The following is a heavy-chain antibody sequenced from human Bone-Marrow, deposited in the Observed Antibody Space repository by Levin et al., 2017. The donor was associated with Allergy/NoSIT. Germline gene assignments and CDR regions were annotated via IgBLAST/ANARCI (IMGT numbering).Heavy chain of an antibody. D-gene: IGHD4-11*01. CDR1: GFNFGIQA. J-gene: IGHJ4*02. V-gene: IGHV3-23*01. CDR2: ITGSGRTI. Sequence: PSETLSLTCAASGFNFGIQAMAWVRQAPGKGLEWLAIITGSGRTIYYADSVTGRFTVSRDNSKNTLYLQMSSLRGEDTALYYCVTDTYGGRGGAGLQDWGQGTLVTVS. CDR3: VTDTYGGRGGAGLQD.